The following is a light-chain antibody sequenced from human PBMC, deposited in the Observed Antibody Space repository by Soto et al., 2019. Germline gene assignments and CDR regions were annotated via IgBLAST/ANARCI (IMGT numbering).Light chain of an antibody. CDR2: DAS. V-gene: IGKV3-11*01. J-gene: IGKJ2*01. Sequence: EIVLTQSPATLSLSPGERATLSCRASQSVRKSLAWYQQKPGQAPRLLIYDASTRATGIPARFSGSGSGTDFTLTISSLEPEDFAVYYCQQRTDWPPYTFGQGTKLEIK. CDR3: QQRTDWPPYT. CDR1: QSVRKS.